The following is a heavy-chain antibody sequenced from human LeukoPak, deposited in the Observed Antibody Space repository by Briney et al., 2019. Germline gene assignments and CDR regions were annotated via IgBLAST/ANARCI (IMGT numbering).Heavy chain of an antibody. CDR1: GFTFSSYG. CDR3: ARDWSGWDV. J-gene: IGHJ6*04. Sequence: PGGSLRLSCAASGFTFSSYGMHWVRQAPGKGLEWVAVIWYGGSNKYYADSVKGRFTISRDDAKSSLYLQMNSLRAEDTAVYYCARDWSGWDVWGKGTTVTVSS. D-gene: IGHD3-3*01. V-gene: IGHV3-33*08. CDR2: IWYGGSNK.